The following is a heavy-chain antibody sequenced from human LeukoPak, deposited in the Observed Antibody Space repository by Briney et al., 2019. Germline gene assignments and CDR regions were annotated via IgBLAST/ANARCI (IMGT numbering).Heavy chain of an antibody. CDR2: IDYGGSVT. J-gene: IGHJ4*02. Sequence: PGRSLRLSCSASGFTFTAYTMNWVRQAPGKGTEWVSYIDYGGSVTHYADSVKGRFTISRDNAENSLYLQMNSLRVEDTAVYYCTRDLEYWSQGVQVTVSS. V-gene: IGHV3-48*01. CDR1: GFTFTAYT. CDR3: TRDLEY.